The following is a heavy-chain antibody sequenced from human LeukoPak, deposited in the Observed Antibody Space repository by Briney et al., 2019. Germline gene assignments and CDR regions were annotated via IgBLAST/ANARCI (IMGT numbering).Heavy chain of an antibody. V-gene: IGHV4-34*01. Sequence: PSETLSLTCAVYGGSFSGYYWSWIRQPPGKELEWIGEINHSGSTNYNPSLKSRVTISVDTSKNQFSLKLSSVTAADTAVYYCARGKRGDYSWYFDLWGRGTLVTVSS. D-gene: IGHD4-17*01. CDR1: GGSFSGYY. CDR2: INHSGST. CDR3: ARGKRGDYSWYFDL. J-gene: IGHJ2*01.